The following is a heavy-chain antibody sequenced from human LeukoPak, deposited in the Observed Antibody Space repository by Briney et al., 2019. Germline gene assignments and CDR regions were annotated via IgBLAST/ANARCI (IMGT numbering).Heavy chain of an antibody. Sequence: GGSLRLSCAGSGFTFSNYAMSWVRQAPGKGLEWVSSISSSSSYIYYADSVKGRFTISRDNAKNSLYLQMNSLRAEDTAVYYCAKLSCTNGVCYTNYYYYIDVWGKGTTVTVSS. V-gene: IGHV3-21*01. CDR3: AKLSCTNGVCYTNYYYYIDV. D-gene: IGHD2-8*01. J-gene: IGHJ6*03. CDR2: ISSSSSYI. CDR1: GFTFSNYA.